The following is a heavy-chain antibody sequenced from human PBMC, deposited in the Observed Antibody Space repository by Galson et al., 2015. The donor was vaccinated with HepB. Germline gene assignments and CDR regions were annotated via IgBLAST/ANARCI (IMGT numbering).Heavy chain of an antibody. CDR2: IFWDDDK. CDR1: GFSLTTSGVG. V-gene: IGHV2-5*02. J-gene: IGHJ4*02. D-gene: IGHD6-6*01. Sequence: PALVKPTQTLTLTCTFSGFSLTTSGVGVGWIRQPPGKALEWLALIFWDDDKRYSPSLKSRLAITKDTSKNQVVLTMTNMDPVDTATYYCAHRHGPEYSTSSGLFDYWGQGALVTVSS. CDR3: AHRHGPEYSTSSGLFDY.